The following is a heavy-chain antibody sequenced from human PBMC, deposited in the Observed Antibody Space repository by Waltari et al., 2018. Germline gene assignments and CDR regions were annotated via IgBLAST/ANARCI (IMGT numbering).Heavy chain of an antibody. CDR3: ARGRYTIQLWFPDYYGMDV. V-gene: IGHV4-34*01. J-gene: IGHJ6*02. Sequence: QVQLQQWGAGLLKPSETLSLTCAVYGGSFSGYYWSWIRQPPGKGLEWLGEINHSGSTNYNPSLKSRVTISVDPSKNQFSRKLSSVTAADTAVYYCARGRYTIQLWFPDYYGMDVWGQGTTVTVSS. CDR2: INHSGST. CDR1: GGSFSGYY. D-gene: IGHD5-18*01.